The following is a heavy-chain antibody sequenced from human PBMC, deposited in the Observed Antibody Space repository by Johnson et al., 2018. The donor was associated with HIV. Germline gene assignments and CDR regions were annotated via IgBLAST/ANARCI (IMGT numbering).Heavy chain of an antibody. CDR3: AKDSKRELVQGKDAFDF. CDR2: INWNGGST. Sequence: VQLVESGGALVQPGGSLRLSCAASGFTFDDYGMSWVRQAPGKGLEWVSGINWNGGSTGYADSVKGRFTISRDNSKNTLDLQMNILRTEDTAVYYCAKDSKRELVQGKDAFDFWGQGTMVIVSS. V-gene: IGHV3-20*04. D-gene: IGHD4-11*01. CDR1: GFTFDDYG. J-gene: IGHJ3*01.